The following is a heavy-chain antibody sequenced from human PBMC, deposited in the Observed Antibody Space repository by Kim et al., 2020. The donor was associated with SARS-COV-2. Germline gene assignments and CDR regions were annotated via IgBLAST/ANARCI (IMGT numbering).Heavy chain of an antibody. D-gene: IGHD2-2*01. V-gene: IGHV3-72*01. CDR3: TRAAGSKTGMDV. Sequence: EHAASVKGRFTISRDESKNSLYLQMNSLETEDTAVYYCTRAAGSKTGMDVWGQGTTVTVSS. J-gene: IGHJ6*02.